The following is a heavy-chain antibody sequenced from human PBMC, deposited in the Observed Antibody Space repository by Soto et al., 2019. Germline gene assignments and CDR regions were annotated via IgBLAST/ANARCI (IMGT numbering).Heavy chain of an antibody. J-gene: IGHJ3*02. CDR1: GGTFSSYA. D-gene: IGHD6-13*01. CDR3: ARDGAGYSRVRDAFDI. V-gene: IGHV1-69*13. CDR2: IIPIFGTA. Sequence: ASVKVSCKASGGTFSSYAISWVRQAPGQGLEWMGGIIPIFGTANYAQKFQGRVTITADESTSTAYMELSSLRSEDTAVYYCARDGAGYSRVRDAFDIWGQGTMVTVSS.